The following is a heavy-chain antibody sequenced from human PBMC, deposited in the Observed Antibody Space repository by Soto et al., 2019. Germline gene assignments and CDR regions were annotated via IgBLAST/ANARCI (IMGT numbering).Heavy chain of an antibody. Sequence: PSETLSLTCTVSGGSISSYYWSWIRQPPGKGLEWIGYIYYSGGTNYNPSLKSRVTISVDTSKNQFSLKLSSVTAADTAVYYCARRYSGTLDYWGQGTLVTVSS. CDR1: GGSISSYY. V-gene: IGHV4-59*08. CDR2: IYYSGGT. J-gene: IGHJ4*02. CDR3: ARRYSGTLDY. D-gene: IGHD4-4*01.